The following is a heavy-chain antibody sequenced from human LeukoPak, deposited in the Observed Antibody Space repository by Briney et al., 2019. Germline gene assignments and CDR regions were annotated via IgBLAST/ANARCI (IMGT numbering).Heavy chain of an antibody. CDR3: ARNGGLRYFDWLADAFDI. J-gene: IGHJ3*02. D-gene: IGHD3-9*01. V-gene: IGHV3-48*01. CDR1: GFTFSSYS. Sequence: PGGSLRLSCAASGFTFSSYSMNWVRQAPGKGLEWVSYISSSSSTIYYADSVKGRFTISRDNAKNSLYLQMNSLRAEDTAVYYCARNGGLRYFDWLADAFDIWGQGTMVTVSS. CDR2: ISSSSSTI.